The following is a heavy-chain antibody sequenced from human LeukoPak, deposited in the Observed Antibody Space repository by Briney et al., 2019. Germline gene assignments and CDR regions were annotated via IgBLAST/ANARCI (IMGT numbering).Heavy chain of an antibody. V-gene: IGHV1-18*01. CDR1: GYTFTRYG. J-gene: IGHJ4*02. Sequence: GASVKVSCKASGYTFTRYGISWVRQAPGQGREWMGWISAYNGNTNYAQKLQGRVTMATDTSTSTAYMELRSLRSDDTAVYYCASSGSYRFDYWGRGTLVTVSS. CDR2: ISAYNGNT. D-gene: IGHD1-26*01. CDR3: ASSGSYRFDY.